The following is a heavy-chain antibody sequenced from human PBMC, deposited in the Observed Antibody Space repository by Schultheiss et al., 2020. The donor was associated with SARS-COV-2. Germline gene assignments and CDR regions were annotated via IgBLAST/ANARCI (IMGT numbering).Heavy chain of an antibody. D-gene: IGHD3-22*01. CDR1: GYTFTGYY. CDR2: INPNSGGT. J-gene: IGHJ6*02. CDR3: ARLALHHYYDSSGPEYGMDV. V-gene: IGHV1-2*02. Sequence: ASVKVSCKASGYTFTGYYMHWVRQAPGQGLEWMGWINPNSGGTNYAQKFQGRVTMTRDTSISTAYMELSRLRSDDTAVYYCARLALHHYYDSSGPEYGMDVWGQGTTVTVSS.